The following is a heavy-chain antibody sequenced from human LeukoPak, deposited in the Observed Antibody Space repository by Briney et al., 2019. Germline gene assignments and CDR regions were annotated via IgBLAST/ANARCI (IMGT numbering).Heavy chain of an antibody. D-gene: IGHD5-18*01. CDR2: IYTSGST. J-gene: IGHJ4*02. V-gene: IGHV4-4*07. CDR1: GGSISSYY. Sequence: SETLSLTCTVSGGSISSYYWSWIRQPAGKGLEWIGRIYTSGSTNYNPSLKSRVTISIDTSKNQYSLKLNSVTAADTAVYHCARARGYSYAFDHWGQGTLVTVSS. CDR3: ARARGYSYAFDH.